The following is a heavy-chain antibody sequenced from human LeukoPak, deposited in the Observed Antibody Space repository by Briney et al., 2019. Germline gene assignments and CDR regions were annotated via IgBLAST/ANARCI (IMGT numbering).Heavy chain of an antibody. CDR2: IKQDGSEK. J-gene: IGHJ4*02. V-gene: IGHV3-7*01. CDR3: ARDPSRRYTYGYGDS. Sequence: GGSLRLSCAASGFTFSGYWMNWVRQPPGKGLEWVANIKQDGSEKYYVDSVKGRFTISRDNARSPLYLQMNSLRAEDTGLYYCARDPSRRYTYGYGDSWGPGTLVTVSS. D-gene: IGHD5-18*01. CDR1: GFTFSGYW.